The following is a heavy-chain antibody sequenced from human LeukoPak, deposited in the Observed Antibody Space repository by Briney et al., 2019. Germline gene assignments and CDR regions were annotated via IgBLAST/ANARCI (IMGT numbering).Heavy chain of an antibody. CDR3: ARIEQQLVYFDY. V-gene: IGHV1-2*02. Sequence: ASVKVSCKASGYTFTGYYMHWVRQAPGQGLEWMGWINPNIGDTNYAQKFQGRVTMTRDTSISTAYMELSRLRFDDTAVYYCARIEQQLVYFDYWGQGTLVTVSS. J-gene: IGHJ4*02. CDR1: GYTFTGYY. CDR2: INPNIGDT. D-gene: IGHD6-13*01.